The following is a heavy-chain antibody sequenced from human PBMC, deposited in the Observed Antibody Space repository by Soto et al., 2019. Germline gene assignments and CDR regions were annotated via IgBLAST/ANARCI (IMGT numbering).Heavy chain of an antibody. D-gene: IGHD3-3*01. CDR3: ARGNDFWTDFDY. CDR1: GYTFTSYA. CDR2: INAGNGNT. J-gene: IGHJ4*02. Sequence: QVQLVQSGAEVKKPGASVKVSCKASGYTFTSYAMHWVRQAPGQRLEWMGWINAGNGNTKYSQKFQGRGTITRDTSASTAYMELSRLRSEDTAVYYCARGNDFWTDFDYWGQGTLVTVSS. V-gene: IGHV1-3*01.